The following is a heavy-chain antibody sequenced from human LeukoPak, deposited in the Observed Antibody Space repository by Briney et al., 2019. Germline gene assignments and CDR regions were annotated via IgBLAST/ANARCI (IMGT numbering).Heavy chain of an antibody. V-gene: IGHV3-7*01. CDR3: ARDLYDFWSGYYAVDY. CDR1: GFTFSSYW. D-gene: IGHD3-3*01. Sequence: GGSLRLSCAASGFTFSSYWMSWVPQAPGKGLEGVAHIKQDGSEKYYVDSVKGRFTISRDNAKNSLYLQMNSLRAEDTAVYYCARDLYDFWSGYYAVDYWGQGTLVTVSS. J-gene: IGHJ4*02. CDR2: IKQDGSEK.